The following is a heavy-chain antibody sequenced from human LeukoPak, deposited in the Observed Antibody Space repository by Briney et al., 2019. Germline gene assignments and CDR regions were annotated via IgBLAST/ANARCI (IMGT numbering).Heavy chain of an antibody. J-gene: IGHJ4*02. Sequence: SETLSLTCTLSGYSISSGYYCGWIRQPPGKGLEWIGSVYHSGNTYYNPSLKSRVTISVDTSKKQFSLKLSSVTAADTAVYYCARILPTNYGDYGFDYWGQGTLVTVSS. CDR2: VYHSGNT. D-gene: IGHD4-17*01. V-gene: IGHV4-38-2*02. CDR1: GYSISSGYY. CDR3: ARILPTNYGDYGFDY.